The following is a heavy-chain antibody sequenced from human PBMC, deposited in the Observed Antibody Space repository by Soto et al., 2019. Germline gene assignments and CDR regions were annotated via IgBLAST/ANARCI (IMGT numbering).Heavy chain of an antibody. D-gene: IGHD6-19*01. CDR1: GFTFSNYG. Sequence: LRLSCAASGFTFSNYGMTWVRQAPGKGLEWVSALTSGGGTYYADSVKGRFTISRDNSKETLYLQMNSLRAEDTAVYYCAKVGVAGLGAFEIWGQGTMVTVSS. V-gene: IGHV3-23*01. J-gene: IGHJ3*02. CDR3: AKVGVAGLGAFEI. CDR2: LTSGGGT.